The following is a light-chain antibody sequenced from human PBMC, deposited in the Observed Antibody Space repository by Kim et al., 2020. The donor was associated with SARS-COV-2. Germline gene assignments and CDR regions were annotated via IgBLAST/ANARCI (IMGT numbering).Light chain of an antibody. CDR2: ASS. J-gene: IGKJ2*01. CDR3: QQYDGSRYT. V-gene: IGKV3-20*01. CDR1: QSVNTNF. Sequence: LSPGERATLSGWASQSVNTNFLAWYQQKPGQAPRLLIYASSTRATGIPDRFSGSGSGTDFTLTISRLDPEDFAVYYCQQYDGSRYTFGQGTKLEI.